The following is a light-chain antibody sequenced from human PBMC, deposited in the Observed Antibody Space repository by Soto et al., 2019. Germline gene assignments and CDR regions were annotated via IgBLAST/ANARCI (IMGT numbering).Light chain of an antibody. CDR2: QVS. J-gene: IGLJ1*01. CDR3: SSSLSSNTFYV. V-gene: IGLV2-14*01. Sequence: QSALTQPASVSGSPGQSITISCTGTSSDVGGYYYVSWYQHHPGKAPKLMIYQVSNRPSGVSNRFSGSKSGNTASLTISGLQAEDEADYYCSSSLSSNTFYVFGTGTKVTVL. CDR1: SSDVGGYYY.